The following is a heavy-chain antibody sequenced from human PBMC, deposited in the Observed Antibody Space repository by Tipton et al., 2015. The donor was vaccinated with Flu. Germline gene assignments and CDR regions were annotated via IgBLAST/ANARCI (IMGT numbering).Heavy chain of an antibody. CDR2: ISGSGGDT. J-gene: IGHJ4*02. V-gene: IGHV3-23*01. CDR3: AKAPGFLEWLLYY. CDR1: GFTFSNYA. D-gene: IGHD3-3*01. Sequence: SLRLSCAASGFTFSNYAMSWVRQAPGKGLEWVSDISGSGGDTFYADSVKGRFTISRDNSKDTLYLQMNSLRAEDTAVYYCAKAPGFLEWLLYYWGQGTPVTVSS.